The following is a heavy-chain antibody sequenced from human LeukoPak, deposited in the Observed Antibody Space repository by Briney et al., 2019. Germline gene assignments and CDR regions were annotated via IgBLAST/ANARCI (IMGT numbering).Heavy chain of an antibody. Sequence: GGSLRLSCAASGFTFSSYGMHWVRQAPGKGLEWVAVIWYDGSNKYYADSVKGRFTISRDNSKNTLYLQMNSLRAEDTAVYYCARELRGPYYYGMDVWGQGTTVTVSS. CDR3: ARELRGPYYYGMDV. J-gene: IGHJ6*02. CDR1: GFTFSSYG. CDR2: IWYDGSNK. D-gene: IGHD4-17*01. V-gene: IGHV3-33*01.